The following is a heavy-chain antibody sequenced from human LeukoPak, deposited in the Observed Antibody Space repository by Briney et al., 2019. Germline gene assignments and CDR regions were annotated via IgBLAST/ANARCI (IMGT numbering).Heavy chain of an antibody. CDR2: ISSSSSYT. CDR3: AKYGSGTYYNGLH. D-gene: IGHD3-10*01. Sequence: GGSLRLSCAASGFTFSSYSMNWARQAPGKGLEWVSSISSSSSYTYYADSVKGRFTISRDISKSTLYLQMNSLRDEDTALYYCAKYGSGTYYNGLHWGQGTLVTVSS. J-gene: IGHJ4*02. CDR1: GFTFSSYS. V-gene: IGHV3-21*04.